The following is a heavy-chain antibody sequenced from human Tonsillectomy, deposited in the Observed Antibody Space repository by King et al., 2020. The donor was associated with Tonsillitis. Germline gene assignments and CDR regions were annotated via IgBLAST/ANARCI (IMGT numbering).Heavy chain of an antibody. CDR1: GGSISSGTYS. V-gene: IGHV4-30-2*01. D-gene: IGHD3-9*01. Sequence: QLQESGSRLVMPSPTLSLTCTVSGGSISSGTYSWSWIRQPPGKGLEWIGSMFYSGSAYYNPSFKSRVTLSVDRSKNQFSLKLKSVTAADTAMYYCARAANDFDWLLNPWFDPGGQGTLVTVSS. CDR2: MFYSGSA. J-gene: IGHJ5*01. CDR3: ARAANDFDWLLNPWFDP.